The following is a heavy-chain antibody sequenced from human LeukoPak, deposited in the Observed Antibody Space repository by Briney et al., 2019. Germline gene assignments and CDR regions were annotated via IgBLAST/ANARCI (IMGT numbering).Heavy chain of an antibody. CDR2: INPNSGGT. CDR1: GYTFTGYY. CDR3: ARGSAPYAFSSSFDY. J-gene: IGHJ4*02. Sequence: GASVKVSCKASGYTFTGYYMHWVRQAPGQGLEWMGWINPNSGGTNYAQKFQGRVTMTRDTSISTAYMELSRLRSDDTAVYYCARGSAPYAFSSSFDYWGQGTLVTVSS. V-gene: IGHV1-2*02. D-gene: IGHD6-6*01.